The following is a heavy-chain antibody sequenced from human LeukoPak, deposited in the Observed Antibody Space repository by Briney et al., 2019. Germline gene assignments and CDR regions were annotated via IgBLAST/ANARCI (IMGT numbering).Heavy chain of an antibody. Sequence: GASVKVSCKASGGTFSIYTISWVRQAPGQGLEWMGRIIPILGIANYAQKFQGRVTITADKSTSTAYMELSSLRSGDTAVYYCASPRALYCSSTSCQTANGAFDIWGQGTMVTVSS. CDR3: ASPRALYCSSTSCQTANGAFDI. D-gene: IGHD2-2*01. V-gene: IGHV1-69*02. CDR1: GGTFSIYT. J-gene: IGHJ3*02. CDR2: IIPILGIA.